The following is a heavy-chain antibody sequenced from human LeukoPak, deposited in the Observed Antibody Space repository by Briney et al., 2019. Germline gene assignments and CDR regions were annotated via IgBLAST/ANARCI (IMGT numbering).Heavy chain of an antibody. D-gene: IGHD3-16*01. CDR1: GLTFSSYW. J-gene: IGHJ6*02. V-gene: IGHV3-74*01. CDR2: INSDGSST. CDR3: ARGGGLDV. Sequence: PGGSLRLSCAASGLTFSSYWMHWVRQAPGEGLVWVSRINSDGSSTSYADSVKGRFTISRDNAKNSLYLQMSNLRAEDTAVYFCARGGGLDVWGQGATVTVSS.